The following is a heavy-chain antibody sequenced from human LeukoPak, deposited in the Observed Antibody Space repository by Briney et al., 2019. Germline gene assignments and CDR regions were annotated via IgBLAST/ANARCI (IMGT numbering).Heavy chain of an antibody. CDR1: GGSFSGYY. D-gene: IGHD6-13*01. V-gene: IGHV4-34*01. CDR2: INHSGST. Sequence: SETLSLTCAVYGGSFSGYYWSWIRQPPGKGLEWIGEINHSGSTNYNPSLKSRVTISVDTSKNQFSLKLSSVTAADTAVYYCARYSSSRYYYYYMDVWGIGTTVTVSS. CDR3: ARYSSSRYYYYYMDV. J-gene: IGHJ6*03.